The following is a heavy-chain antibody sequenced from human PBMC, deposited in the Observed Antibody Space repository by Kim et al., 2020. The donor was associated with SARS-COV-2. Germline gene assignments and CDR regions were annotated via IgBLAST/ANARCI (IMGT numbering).Heavy chain of an antibody. CDR3: ARGKGSPGGSYPDY. CDR2: IYYSGST. J-gene: IGHJ4*02. D-gene: IGHD1-26*01. V-gene: IGHV4-59*08. CDR1: GGSISSYY. Sequence: SETLSLTCTVSGGSISSYYWSWIRQPPGKGLEWIGYIYYSGSTNYNPSLKSRVTISVDTSKNQFSLKLSSVTAADTAVYYCARGKGSPGGSYPDYWGQGTLVTVSS.